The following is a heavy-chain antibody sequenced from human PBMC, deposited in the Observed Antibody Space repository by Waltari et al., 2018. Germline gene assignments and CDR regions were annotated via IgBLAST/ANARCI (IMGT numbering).Heavy chain of an antibody. J-gene: IGHJ3*02. CDR2: IYFAGRT. D-gene: IGHD6-13*01. V-gene: IGHV4-39*07. Sequence: QLQLRESGPGLLKPSETLSLTCSVSGDSIGSGYYYWGWIRQAPGKGLEWIGSIYFAGRTDYNPSLKSRLTISVDTSKNQFSLRLSAVTAADTAVYYCAREVGGSSWSTTPRGDAFDIWGQGTMVTVSS. CDR1: GDSIGSGYYY. CDR3: AREVGGSSWSTTPRGDAFDI.